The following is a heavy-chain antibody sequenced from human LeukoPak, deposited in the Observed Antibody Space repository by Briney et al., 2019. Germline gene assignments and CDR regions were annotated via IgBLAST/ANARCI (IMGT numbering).Heavy chain of an antibody. Sequence: GGSLRLSCAASGFTFSSYAMSWVRQAPGKGLEWVSAISGSGGSTYYAASVKGRFTISRDNSKNTLYLQMNSLRAEDTAVYYCAKAPSYQLLYFDYWGQGTLVTVSS. CDR2: ISGSGGST. J-gene: IGHJ4*02. D-gene: IGHD2-2*01. CDR3: AKAPSYQLLYFDY. V-gene: IGHV3-23*01. CDR1: GFTFSSYA.